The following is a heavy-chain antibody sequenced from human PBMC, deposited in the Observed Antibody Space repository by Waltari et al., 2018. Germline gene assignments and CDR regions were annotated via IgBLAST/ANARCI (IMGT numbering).Heavy chain of an antibody. CDR2: VDPEDSER. D-gene: IGHD4-17*01. J-gene: IGHJ6*02. Sequence: EVQLVQSGAEVKKPGATVKISCKVSGYTFTDYYMHWVQQAPGKGLEWMGLVDPEDSERIYAEKLQGRVTITADTSTDTAYMELSSLRSEDTAVYYCLRCPGKHYGMDVWGQGTLVTVSS. CDR1: GYTFTDYY. CDR3: LRCPGKHYGMDV. V-gene: IGHV1-69-2*01.